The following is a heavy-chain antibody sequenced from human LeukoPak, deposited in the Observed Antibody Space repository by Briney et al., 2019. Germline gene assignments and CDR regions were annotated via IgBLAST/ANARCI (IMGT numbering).Heavy chain of an antibody. CDR2: ISGSGGST. V-gene: IGHV3-23*01. CDR3: AKAPYYYYYMDV. CDR1: GFTFSSYA. J-gene: IGHJ6*03. Sequence: QAGGSLRLSCAASGFTFSSYAMSWVRQAPGKGLEWVSAISGSGGSTYYADSVKGRFTISRDNSKNTLYLQMNSLRAEDTAVYYCAKAPYYYYYMDVWGKGTTVTVSS.